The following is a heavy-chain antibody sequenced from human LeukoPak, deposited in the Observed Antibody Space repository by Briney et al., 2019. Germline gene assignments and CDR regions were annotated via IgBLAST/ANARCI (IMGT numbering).Heavy chain of an antibody. CDR2: IYYSGST. V-gene: IGHV4-31*03. CDR3: ARAGDGYNYVNVDY. CDR1: GGSLSSGGYY. D-gene: IGHD5-24*01. Sequence: PSQTLSLTCTVSGGSLSSGGYYWSWIRQHPGKGLEWLGYIYYSGSTFYTPSLKSRVTISVDTSKNQFSLKLSSVTAADTAVYYWARAGDGYNYVNVDYWGQGTLVTVSS. J-gene: IGHJ4*02.